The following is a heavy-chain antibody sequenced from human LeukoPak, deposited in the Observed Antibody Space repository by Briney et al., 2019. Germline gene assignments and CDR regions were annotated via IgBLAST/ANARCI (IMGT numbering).Heavy chain of an antibody. J-gene: IGHJ6*03. V-gene: IGHV4-38-2*02. Sequence: SETLSLTCTVSGYSISSGYYWGWIRQPPGKGLEWIGSIYHSGSTYYNPSLKSRVTISIDTSKNQFSLKLRFVTAADTAVYYCARVRCSGGSCPYYYYYYMDVWGKGTTVTVSS. CDR2: IYHSGST. CDR1: GYSISSGYY. D-gene: IGHD2-15*01. CDR3: ARVRCSGGSCPYYYYYYMDV.